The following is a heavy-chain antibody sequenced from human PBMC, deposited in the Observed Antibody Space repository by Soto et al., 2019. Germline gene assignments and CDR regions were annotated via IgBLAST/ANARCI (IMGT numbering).Heavy chain of an antibody. Sequence: QVQLQESGPGLVKPSGTLSLTCAVSGGSISSTDWWRWVRQPPGKGLEGIGEIYHGGSTNYNPSLKSRVTISVDRTKNQFSLKLTSVTAADTAVYYCASSKSGGSYYFDYWGQGTLVTVSS. D-gene: IGHD1-26*01. V-gene: IGHV4-4*02. CDR2: IYHGGST. CDR1: GGSISSTDW. J-gene: IGHJ4*02. CDR3: ASSKSGGSYYFDY.